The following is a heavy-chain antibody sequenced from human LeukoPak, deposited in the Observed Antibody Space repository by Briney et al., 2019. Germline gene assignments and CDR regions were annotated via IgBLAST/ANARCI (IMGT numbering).Heavy chain of an antibody. J-gene: IGHJ4*02. CDR1: GYTFTGYY. CDR3: ARDLAEYYDSSGYA. V-gene: IGHV1-2*02. CDR2: INPNSGGT. Sequence: GASVKVSCKASGYTFTGYYTHWVRQAPGQGLEWMGWINPNSGGTNYAQKFQGRVTMTRDTSISTAYMELSRLRSDDTAVYYCARDLAEYYDSSGYAWGQGTLVTVSS. D-gene: IGHD3-22*01.